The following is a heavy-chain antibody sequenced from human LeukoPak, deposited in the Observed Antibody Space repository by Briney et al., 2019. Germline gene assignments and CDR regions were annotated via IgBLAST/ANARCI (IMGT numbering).Heavy chain of an antibody. J-gene: IGHJ4*02. D-gene: IGHD1-7*01. CDR1: GGSISSGSYY. Sequence: PSQTLSLTCTVSGGSISSGSYYWSWIRQPAGKGLEWIGRIYTSGSTNYNPSLKSRVTISVDTSKNQFSLKLSSVTAADTAVYYCARAQLLGERAFDYWGQGTLVTVSS. V-gene: IGHV4-61*02. CDR2: IYTSGST. CDR3: ARAQLLGERAFDY.